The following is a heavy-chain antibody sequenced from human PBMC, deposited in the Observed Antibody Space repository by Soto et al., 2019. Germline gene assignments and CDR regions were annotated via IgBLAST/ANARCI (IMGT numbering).Heavy chain of an antibody. D-gene: IGHD4-17*01. V-gene: IGHV4-4*02. Sequence: ASETLSLTCAVSGGSISSSNWWSWVRQPPGKGLEWIGEIYHSGSTNYNPSLKSRVTISVDKSKNQFSLKLSSVTAADTAVYYCARDPTTFLRTEARFDYWGQGTLVTVSS. CDR2: IYHSGST. J-gene: IGHJ4*02. CDR1: GGSISSSNW. CDR3: ARDPTTFLRTEARFDY.